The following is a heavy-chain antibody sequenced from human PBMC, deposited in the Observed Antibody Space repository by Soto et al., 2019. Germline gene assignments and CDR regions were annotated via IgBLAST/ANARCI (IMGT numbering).Heavy chain of an antibody. CDR3: ARDPSSYSSSWYFDY. Sequence: QVQLVESGGGVVQPGRSLRLSCAASGFTFSSYGMHWVRQVPGKGLEWVAVIWYDGSNKYYADSVKGRFTISRDNSKNTLYLQMNSLRAEDTAVYYCARDPSSYSSSWYFDYWGQGTLVTVSS. CDR1: GFTFSSYG. CDR2: IWYDGSNK. J-gene: IGHJ4*02. D-gene: IGHD6-13*01. V-gene: IGHV3-33*01.